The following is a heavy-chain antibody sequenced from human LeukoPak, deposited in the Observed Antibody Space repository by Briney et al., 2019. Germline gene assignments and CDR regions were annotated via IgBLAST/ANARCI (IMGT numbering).Heavy chain of an antibody. CDR1: GFTFSSYG. D-gene: IGHD6-19*01. J-gene: IGHJ4*02. CDR2: ISYDGSNK. V-gene: IGHV3-30*18. CDR3: AKGDIAVAGPEY. Sequence: GGSLRLSCAASGFTFSSYGMYWVRQAPGKGLEWVAVISYDGSNKYYADSVKGRFTNSRDNSKNTLYLQMNSLRAEDTAVYYCAKGDIAVAGPEYWGQGTLVTVSS.